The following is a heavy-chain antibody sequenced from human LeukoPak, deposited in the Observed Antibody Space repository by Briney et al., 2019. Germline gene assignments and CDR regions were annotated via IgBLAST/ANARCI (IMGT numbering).Heavy chain of an antibody. J-gene: IGHJ6*03. D-gene: IGHD5-24*01. CDR2: IYYSGST. CDR1: GGSIRSSGYY. CDR3: ARHLDGYNYYYYYCMDV. Sequence: SETLSLTCTVSGGSIRSSGYYWGRIRQPPGKGLEWIGSIYYSGSTYYNPSLKSRVTISVDTSKNQFSLKLSSVTAADTAVYYCARHLDGYNYYYYYCMDVWGKGTTVTVS. V-gene: IGHV4-39*01.